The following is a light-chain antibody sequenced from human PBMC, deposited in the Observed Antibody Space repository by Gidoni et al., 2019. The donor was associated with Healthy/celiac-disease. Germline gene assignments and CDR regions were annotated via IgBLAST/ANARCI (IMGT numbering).Light chain of an antibody. Sequence: QSVLTQPPSVSGSPGQRVTISCTGRSSNIGAGYDVHWYQQLPGTAPKLLIYGNSNRPSGAPDRFSGSKSGTSASLAITGLQAEDEADYYCQSYDSSLSGGVFGGGTKLTVL. CDR1: SSNIGAGYD. V-gene: IGLV1-40*01. CDR3: QSYDSSLSGGV. CDR2: GNS. J-gene: IGLJ3*02.